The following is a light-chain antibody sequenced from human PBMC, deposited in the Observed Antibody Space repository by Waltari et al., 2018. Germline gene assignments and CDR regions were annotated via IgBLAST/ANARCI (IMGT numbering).Light chain of an antibody. CDR2: GNN. CDR3: QSFDSNVRGGVV. J-gene: IGLJ3*02. V-gene: IGLV1-40*01. CDR1: SSNIGAGHD. Sequence: QSILTQPTSVSGAPGQRVPISCTGSSSNIGAGHDVHWYQAFPGTAPNLLIYGNNNRPSGVPDRFSGSKSGSSAFLAINGLQAEDEADYYCQSFDSNVRGGVVFGGGTKVTVL.